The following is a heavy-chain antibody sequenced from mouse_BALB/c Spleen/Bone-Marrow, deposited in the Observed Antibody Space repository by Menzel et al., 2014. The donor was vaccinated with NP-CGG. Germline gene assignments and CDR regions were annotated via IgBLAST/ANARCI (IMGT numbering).Heavy chain of an antibody. Sequence: VQLQESGPGLVAPSQSLSIPCTVSEFSLSSYGVHWVRQPPGKGLEWLGVIWAGGSINYNSALMSRLSISKDNSKSXVLLKMKSLQNDDTAMYYCAREGRGSYGSSGYAMDYWGQGTSVTVSS. CDR2: IWAGGSI. J-gene: IGHJ4*01. CDR3: AREGRGSYGSSGYAMDY. V-gene: IGHV2-9*02. CDR1: EFSLSSYG. D-gene: IGHD1-1*01.